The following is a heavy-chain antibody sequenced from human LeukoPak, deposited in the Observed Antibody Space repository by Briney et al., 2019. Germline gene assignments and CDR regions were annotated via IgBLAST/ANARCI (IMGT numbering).Heavy chain of an antibody. CDR2: ISSRSTYI. Sequence: GGSLRLSCAASRFTFSTYSMNWVRQAPGKGLEWVSSISSRSTYIYYADSVKGRFTISRDNAKNSLYLQMNSLRAEDTAVYYCARYRGGAAAVPGLVWGKGTTVTVSS. CDR3: ARYRGGAAAVPGLV. J-gene: IGHJ6*04. V-gene: IGHV3-21*01. D-gene: IGHD6-13*01. CDR1: RFTFSTYS.